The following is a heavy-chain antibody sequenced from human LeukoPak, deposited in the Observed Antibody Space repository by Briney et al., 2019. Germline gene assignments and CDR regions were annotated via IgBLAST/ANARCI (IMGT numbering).Heavy chain of an antibody. CDR3: ARDRLLDPQIGIVGATATDYYYGMDV. D-gene: IGHD1-26*01. CDR2: IYYSGST. Sequence: SETLSLTCTVSGGSISSSSYYWGWIRQPPGKGLEWIGSIYYSGSTHYNPSLKSRVTISVDTSKNQFSLKLSSVTAADTAVYYCARDRLLDPQIGIVGATATDYYYGMDVWGQGTTVTVSS. J-gene: IGHJ6*02. CDR1: GGSISSSSYY. V-gene: IGHV4-39*07.